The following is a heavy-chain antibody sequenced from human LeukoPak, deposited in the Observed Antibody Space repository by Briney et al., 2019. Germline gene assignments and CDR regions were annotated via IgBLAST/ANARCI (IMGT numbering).Heavy chain of an antibody. CDR3: AQRLAELLPFMGPGYLDY. CDR2: ISGSGGST. Sequence: GGFLRLSCAASGFTFSSYAMSWVRQAPGKGLEWVSAISGSGGSTYYADSVKGRFTISRDNSKNTLYLQMNSLRAEDTAVYYCAQRLAELLPFMGPGYLDYWGQGTLVPVSS. J-gene: IGHJ4*02. CDR1: GFTFSSYA. D-gene: IGHD1-26*01. V-gene: IGHV3-23*01.